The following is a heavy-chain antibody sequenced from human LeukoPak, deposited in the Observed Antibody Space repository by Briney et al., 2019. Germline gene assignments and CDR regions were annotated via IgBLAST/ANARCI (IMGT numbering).Heavy chain of an antibody. V-gene: IGHV4-39*01. CDR1: GGSISSSSYY. CDR3: ARRGRVYAF. CDR2: IYYSGST. J-gene: IGHJ4*02. Sequence: SQTLSLTCTVSGGSISSSSYYWGWIRQPPGKGLEWIGSIYYSGSTYYNPSLKSRVTISVDTSKNQFSLKLSSVTAADTAVYYCARRGRVYAFWGQGTLVTVSS. D-gene: IGHD6-13*01.